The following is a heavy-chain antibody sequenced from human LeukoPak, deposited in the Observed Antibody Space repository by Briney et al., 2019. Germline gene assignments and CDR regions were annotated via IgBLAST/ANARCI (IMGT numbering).Heavy chain of an antibody. CDR2: IIPIFGTA. CDR1: GGTSSSYA. Sequence: SVKVSCKASGGTSSSYAISWVRQAPGQGLEWMGGIIPIFGTANYAQKFQGRVTITADESTTTAYMELSSLRSEDTAVYYCARGAGKYIDSSLDYWGQGTLVTASS. V-gene: IGHV1-69*13. D-gene: IGHD3-10*01. CDR3: ARGAGKYIDSSLDY. J-gene: IGHJ4*02.